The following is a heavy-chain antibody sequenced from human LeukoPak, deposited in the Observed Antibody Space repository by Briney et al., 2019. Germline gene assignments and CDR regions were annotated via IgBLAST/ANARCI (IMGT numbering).Heavy chain of an antibody. Sequence: ASVKASCKASGYTFTSYYMHWVRQAPGQGLEWMGWISTNTGNPTYAQDFTGRFVFSLDTSVSTAYLQISSLKAGDAAVYYCARGRGYSYGYGDYWGQGTLVTVSS. D-gene: IGHD5-18*01. CDR2: ISTNTGNP. CDR1: GYTFTSYY. J-gene: IGHJ4*02. CDR3: ARGRGYSYGYGDY. V-gene: IGHV7-4-1*02.